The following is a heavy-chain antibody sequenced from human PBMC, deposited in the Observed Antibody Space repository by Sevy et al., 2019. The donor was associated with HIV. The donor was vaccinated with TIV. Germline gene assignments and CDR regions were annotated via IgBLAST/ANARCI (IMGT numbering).Heavy chain of an antibody. Sequence: GGYLRLSCAASGFIFKSYEMNWVRQAPGKGLEWVSYISNSGSTIFFSDYVKGRFTISRDNTKNSVYLQMNSLRAEDTAVYDCARDLPPSATTVAHFDYWGRGTLVTVSS. CDR2: ISNSGSTI. CDR3: ARDLPPSATTVAHFDY. D-gene: IGHD4-17*01. J-gene: IGHJ4*02. V-gene: IGHV3-48*03. CDR1: GFIFKSYE.